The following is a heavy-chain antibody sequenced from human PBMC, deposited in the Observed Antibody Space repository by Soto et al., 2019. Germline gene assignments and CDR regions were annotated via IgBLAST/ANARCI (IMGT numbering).Heavy chain of an antibody. CDR1: GFTFSDYY. Sequence: PGGSLRLSCAASGFTFSDYYMSWIRQAPGKGLEWVSYISSSGSTIYYADSVKGRFTISRDNAKNSLYLQMNSLRAEDTAVYYCARDNGYYDSSETFDYWGQGTLVTVSS. J-gene: IGHJ4*02. V-gene: IGHV3-11*01. D-gene: IGHD3-22*01. CDR3: ARDNGYYDSSETFDY. CDR2: ISSSGSTI.